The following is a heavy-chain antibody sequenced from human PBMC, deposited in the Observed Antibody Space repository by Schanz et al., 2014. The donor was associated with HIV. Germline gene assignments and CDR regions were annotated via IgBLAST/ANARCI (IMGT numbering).Heavy chain of an antibody. D-gene: IGHD3-10*01. CDR1: GFTFSRYW. CDR3: ARDSGPGSY. Sequence: EVQLVESGGGLVQPGGSLRLSCAASGFTFSRYWMNWVRQAPGKGLEWVASIKQDGAEKHYVASVKGRFTISRDNVKNSLYLQIISLRAADTSVYYCARDSGPGSYWGQGTLVTVSS. V-gene: IGHV3-7*01. CDR2: IKQDGAEK. J-gene: IGHJ4*02.